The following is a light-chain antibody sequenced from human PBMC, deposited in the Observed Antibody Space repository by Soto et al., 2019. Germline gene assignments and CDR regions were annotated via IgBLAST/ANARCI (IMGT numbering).Light chain of an antibody. CDR3: QQSFSTLSLT. CDR1: QTISNF. V-gene: IGKV1-39*01. J-gene: IGKJ4*01. CDR2: GAS. Sequence: DIQLTQSPSSLSASVGDRVTITCRASQTISNFLNWYQWKPGKAPKVLISGASRLQSGVPLRFSGSGSGTDFTLTISSLQPEDFATYYCQQSFSTLSLTFGGGTKVEIK.